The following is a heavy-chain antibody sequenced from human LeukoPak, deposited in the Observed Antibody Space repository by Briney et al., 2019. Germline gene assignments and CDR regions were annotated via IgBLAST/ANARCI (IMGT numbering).Heavy chain of an antibody. V-gene: IGHV1-46*01. CDR2: INPSGGST. D-gene: IGHD6-6*01. CDR1: GYTFTSYY. CDR3: ARGLRSSSPEQI. Sequence: GASVKVSCKASGYTFTSYYMHWVGQAPGQGREWMGIINPSGGSTSYAQKFQGRVTLTRDISTSTVYMELSSLRSEHPAVYYCARGLRSSSPEQIWGQGTLVTVSS. J-gene: IGHJ4*02.